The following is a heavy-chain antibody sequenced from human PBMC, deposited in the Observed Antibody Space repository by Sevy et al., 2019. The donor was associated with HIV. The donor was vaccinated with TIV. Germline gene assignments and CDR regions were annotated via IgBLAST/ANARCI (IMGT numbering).Heavy chain of an antibody. D-gene: IGHD3-9*01. CDR2: IYHTGST. CDR3: ARSPYDILTGSSDSFDY. Sequence: SETLSLTCTVFGASLSTYYWNWIRQPPGKGLEWIGYIYHTGSTNYNSSLKSRVTISIDTSQHHFSLNLNSVTAADTAVYYCARSPYDILTGSSDSFDYWGQGSLVTVSS. V-gene: IGHV4-59*13. J-gene: IGHJ4*02. CDR1: GASLSTYY.